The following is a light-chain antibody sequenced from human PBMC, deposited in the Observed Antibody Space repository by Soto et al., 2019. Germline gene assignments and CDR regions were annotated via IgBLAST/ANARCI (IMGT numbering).Light chain of an antibody. V-gene: IGLV2-14*01. CDR2: EVS. CDR3: SSYTSGSTKV. Sequence: QSVLTQPASVSGSPGQSITISCTGTSSDVGGYNYVSWYQQHPGKAPKLMIYEVSNRPSGVSNRFSGSKSDNTASLTISGLQAEDEADYYCSSYTSGSTKVFGTGTKVTVL. CDR1: SSDVGGYNY. J-gene: IGLJ1*01.